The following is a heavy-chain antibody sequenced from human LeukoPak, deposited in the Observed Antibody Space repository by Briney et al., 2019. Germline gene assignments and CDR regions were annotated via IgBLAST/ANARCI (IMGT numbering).Heavy chain of an antibody. V-gene: IGHV3-64*01. J-gene: IGHJ4*02. CDR1: GFTFSSYA. CDR2: ISSNGGST. Sequence: GGSLRLSCAASGFTFSSYAMHWVRQAPGKGLEYVSAISSNGGSTYYANSVKGRFTISRDNSKNTLYLQMGSLRAEDMAVYYCARDLTDTAMDYWGQGTLVTVSS. CDR3: ARDLTDTAMDY. D-gene: IGHD5-18*01.